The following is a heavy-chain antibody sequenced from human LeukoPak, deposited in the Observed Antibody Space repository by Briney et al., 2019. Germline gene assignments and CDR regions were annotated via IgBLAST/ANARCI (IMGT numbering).Heavy chain of an antibody. D-gene: IGHD6-19*01. CDR2: INHSGNT. CDR1: GGSFSGYY. Sequence: SETLSLTCAAYGGSFSGYYWSWIRQPPGKGLEWIGEINHSGNTNYNPSLKSRVTISVDTSKKQFSLKLSSVTAADTAVYYCARIPEWVVQAYFDYWGQGTLVTVSS. V-gene: IGHV4-34*01. J-gene: IGHJ4*02. CDR3: ARIPEWVVQAYFDY.